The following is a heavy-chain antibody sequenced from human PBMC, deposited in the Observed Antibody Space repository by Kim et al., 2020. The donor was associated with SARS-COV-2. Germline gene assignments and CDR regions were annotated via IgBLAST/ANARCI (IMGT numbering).Heavy chain of an antibody. Sequence: SETLSLTCSVSGDSVTNSHYYWSWLRQSPGKGLEWIGEIYYTGTTYFNPSLKSRVTVSLDTSQNKFSLKMTSVTAADTAIYFCARVRPSGHYFDYCGQGT. CDR2: IYYTGTT. CDR1: GDSVTNSHYY. D-gene: IGHD6-6*01. J-gene: IGHJ4*02. V-gene: IGHV4-31*03. CDR3: ARVRPSGHYFDY.